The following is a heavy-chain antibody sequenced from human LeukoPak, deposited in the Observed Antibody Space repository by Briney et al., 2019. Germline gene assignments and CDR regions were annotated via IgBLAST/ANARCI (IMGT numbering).Heavy chain of an antibody. D-gene: IGHD3-22*01. V-gene: IGHV1-18*01. Sequence: ASVKVSCKASGYTFTSYGISWVRQAPGQGLEWMGWISAYNGNTNYAQKLQGRVTMTTDTSTSTAYMELRSLRSDDTAVYYCARDLVLDYYDSSGYDRYFDYWGQGTLVTVSS. CDR2: ISAYNGNT. J-gene: IGHJ4*02. CDR3: ARDLVLDYYDSSGYDRYFDY. CDR1: GYTFTSYG.